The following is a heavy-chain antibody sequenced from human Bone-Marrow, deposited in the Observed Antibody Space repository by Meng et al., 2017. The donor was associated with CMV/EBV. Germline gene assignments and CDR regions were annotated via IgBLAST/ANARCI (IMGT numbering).Heavy chain of an antibody. J-gene: IGHJ3*02. Sequence: GSLRLSCAVYGGSFSGYYWSWIRQPPGKGLEWIGYIYYSGSTNYNPSLKSRVTISVDTSKNQFSLKLSSVTAADTAVYYCARDGGWGKGAFDIWGQGTMVTVSS. V-gene: IGHV4-59*01. CDR3: ARDGGWGKGAFDI. CDR1: GGSFSGYY. CDR2: IYYSGST. D-gene: IGHD3-16*01.